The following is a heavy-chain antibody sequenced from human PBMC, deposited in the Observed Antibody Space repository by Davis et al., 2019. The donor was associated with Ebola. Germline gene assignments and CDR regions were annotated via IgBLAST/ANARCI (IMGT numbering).Heavy chain of an antibody. CDR3: TNRKSEY. CDR2: IRSKANSYAT. CDR1: GFTFSDSA. J-gene: IGHJ4*02. V-gene: IGHV3-73*01. Sequence: GESLKISCAASGFTFSDSAMHWVRQASGRGLEWVGRIRSKANSYATTYAASVKGRFTNSRDESKNTAYLQMNSLKMDDTAVYYCTNRKSEYWGQGTLVTVSS.